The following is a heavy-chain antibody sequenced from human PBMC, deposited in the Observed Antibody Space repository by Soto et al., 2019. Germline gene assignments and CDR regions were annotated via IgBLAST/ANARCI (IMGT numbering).Heavy chain of an antibody. D-gene: IGHD2-21*01. CDR2: FDPEDGDT. Sequence: ASVKVSCKVSGYTLTELSMHWVRQAPGKGLEWMGGFDPEDGDTIYAQKFRDRITMAKDTSTKTAYLELRSLRSDDTAVYYCAKDGGLGARMHMCGMDVWGQGTTVTVSS. CDR3: AKDGGLGARMHMCGMDV. CDR1: GYTLTELS. J-gene: IGHJ6*02. V-gene: IGHV1-24*01.